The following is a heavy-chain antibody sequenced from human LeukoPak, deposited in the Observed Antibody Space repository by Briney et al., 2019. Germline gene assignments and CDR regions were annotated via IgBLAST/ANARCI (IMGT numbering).Heavy chain of an antibody. CDR3: VRHVITPGGTGSGWFDP. D-gene: IGHD1-26*01. Sequence: GESLKISCKGSGDSFAKNWIGWVRQTPGKGLEWMGIIYPGDSDTRYRPSFQGQVTISVDKSKSTVYLQWSSLQASDTAMYYCVRHVITPGGTGSGWFDPWGQGTQVTVSS. CDR1: GDSFAKNW. CDR2: IYPGDSDT. V-gene: IGHV5-51*01. J-gene: IGHJ5*02.